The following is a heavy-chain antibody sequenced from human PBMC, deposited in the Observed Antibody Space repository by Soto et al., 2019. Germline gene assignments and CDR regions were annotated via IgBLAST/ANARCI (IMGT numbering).Heavy chain of an antibody. D-gene: IGHD6-19*01. CDR3: VRYRIRSCAHSGFYS. CDR1: GYSFSYYG. V-gene: IGHV1-18*01. CDR2: SNPYNGHK. J-gene: IGHJ5*02. Sequence: GASVKVSCKAFGYSFSYYGINWVRQAPGQGLEWMGWSNPYNGHKNYAQKFADRLTMTTDTSTATVSMELRNLKSDDTAVYYCVRYRIRSCAHSGFYSWGPGTLVTRSS.